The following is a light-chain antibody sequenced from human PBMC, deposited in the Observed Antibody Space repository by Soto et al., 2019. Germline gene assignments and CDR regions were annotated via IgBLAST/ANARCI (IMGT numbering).Light chain of an antibody. CDR2: IYRDGSH. J-gene: IGLJ3*02. Sequence: QSVLTQSPSASASLGASVSLTCTLSSEHGAYATACPQQLPARGPRYLMTIYRDGSHTKGYCNPDRSSGSKSGAERYLTIPSLQAEDEADYSCQTWGPGIRLFGGGTQLTVL. CDR1: SEHGAYA. CDR3: QTWGPGIRL. V-gene: IGLV4-69*02.